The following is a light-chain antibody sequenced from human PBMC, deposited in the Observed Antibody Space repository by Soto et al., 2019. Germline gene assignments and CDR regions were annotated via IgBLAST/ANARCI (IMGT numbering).Light chain of an antibody. V-gene: IGKV1-9*01. J-gene: IGKJ5*01. CDR3: QQLNSYPIT. Sequence: DIQLTQSPSFLSASVGDRVTITCRASQGISSYLAWYQQKPGKAPKLLIYAASTLQSGVTSRFSGSGSGTEITLTISSLQPEDFATYYCQQLNSYPITFGQGTRLEIK. CDR2: AAS. CDR1: QGISSY.